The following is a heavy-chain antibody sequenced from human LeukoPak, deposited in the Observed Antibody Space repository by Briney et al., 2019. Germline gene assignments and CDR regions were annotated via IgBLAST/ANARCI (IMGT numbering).Heavy chain of an antibody. CDR3: ARDRYGDYGDFDY. D-gene: IGHD4-17*01. J-gene: IGHJ4*02. Sequence: GGSLRLSCAASGFTFSSYAMHWVRQAPGKGLEWVAVISHDGSNKYYADSVKGRFTISRDNSKNTLYLQMNSLRAEDTAAYYCARDRYGDYGDFDYWGQGTLVTVSS. CDR2: ISHDGSNK. CDR1: GFTFSSYA. V-gene: IGHV3-30*04.